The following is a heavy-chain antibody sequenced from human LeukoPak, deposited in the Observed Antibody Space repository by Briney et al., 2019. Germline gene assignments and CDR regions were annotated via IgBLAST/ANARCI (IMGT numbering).Heavy chain of an antibody. D-gene: IGHD2-2*01. Sequence: GGSLRLSCAASGFSFSTYVMHWVRQAPGKGLGYVSSISSNGVNTYYANSVKGRFTISRDNAKNTLHLQMGSLRVEDMAVYYCARTIEDIVVVPAAHRYYYMDVWGKGTTVTVSS. CDR3: ARTIEDIVVVPAAHRYYYMDV. CDR2: ISSNGVNT. J-gene: IGHJ6*03. CDR1: GFSFSTYV. V-gene: IGHV3-64*01.